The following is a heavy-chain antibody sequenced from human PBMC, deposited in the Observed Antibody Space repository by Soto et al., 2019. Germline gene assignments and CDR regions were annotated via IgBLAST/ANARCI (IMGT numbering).Heavy chain of an antibody. CDR1: GFSLSTTGVA. CDR3: AHSQRGTRDF. Sequence: QITLKESGPTLVRPTQTLTLTCTFSGFSLSTTGVAVAWIRQPPGEALEWLALIYWDDDKRYNSSLKSRLTITKDTSRDQVVLARTNMDTMDTATYFCAHSQRGTRDFWGPGILVTVSS. J-gene: IGHJ4*02. D-gene: IGHD2-2*01. CDR2: IYWDDDK. V-gene: IGHV2-5*02.